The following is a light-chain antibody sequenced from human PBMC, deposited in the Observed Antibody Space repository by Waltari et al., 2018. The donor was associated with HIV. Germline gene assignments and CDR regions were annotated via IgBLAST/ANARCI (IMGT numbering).Light chain of an antibody. CDR3: QQYYSTPIT. CDR2: WAS. V-gene: IGKV4-1*01. J-gene: IGKJ4*01. Sequence: DIVMTQSPDSLAVSLGERATINRKSSQSVLYSSNNKNYLAWYQQKPGQPPKLLIYWASTRESGVPDRFSGSGSGTDFTLTISSLQAEDVAFYYCQQYYSTPITFGGGTKVEIK. CDR1: QSVLYSSNNKNY.